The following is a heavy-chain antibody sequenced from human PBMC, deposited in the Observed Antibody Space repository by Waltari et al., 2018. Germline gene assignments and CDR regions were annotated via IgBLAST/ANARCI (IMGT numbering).Heavy chain of an antibody. V-gene: IGHV4-39*01. CDR1: GGSISSSSYY. D-gene: IGHD6-19*01. CDR3: ARLIQGREQWLGPLDY. Sequence: QLQLQESGPGLVKPSETLSLTCPVSGGSISSSSYYWGWTRKPPGKGLEWIGSIYYSGSTYYNPSLKSRVTISVDTSKNQFSLKLSSVTAADTAVYYCARLIQGREQWLGPLDYWGQGTLVTVSS. CDR2: IYYSGST. J-gene: IGHJ4*02.